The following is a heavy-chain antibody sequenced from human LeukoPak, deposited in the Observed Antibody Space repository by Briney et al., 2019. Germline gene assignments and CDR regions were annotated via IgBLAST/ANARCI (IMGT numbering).Heavy chain of an antibody. CDR2: IKSDGITI. D-gene: IGHD1-20*01. J-gene: IGHJ4*02. CDR1: GFTFSSYS. CDR3: LRDLNWSLDQ. Sequence: GGSLRLSCAASGFTFSSYSMNWVRQARGKGLVWVSCIKSDGITITYADSVKGRFTISRDNAKNTLYLQMDSLRAEDTAVYYCLRDLNWSLDQWGQGTLVTVSS. V-gene: IGHV3-74*01.